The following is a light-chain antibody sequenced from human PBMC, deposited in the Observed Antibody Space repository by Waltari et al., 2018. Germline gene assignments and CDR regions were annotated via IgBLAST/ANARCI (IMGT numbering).Light chain of an antibody. J-gene: IGKJ1*01. V-gene: IGKV3-20*01. CDR1: QSVSSSS. Sequence: EIVLTQSPGTLSLSPGERATLSCRAIQSVSSSSLAWYQQKPGQAPRVLIHGASNRATGIPDRFSGSGSGTDFTLTISRLEPEDFAVYYCQQYGSSPWTFGQGTKVEIK. CDR2: GAS. CDR3: QQYGSSPWT.